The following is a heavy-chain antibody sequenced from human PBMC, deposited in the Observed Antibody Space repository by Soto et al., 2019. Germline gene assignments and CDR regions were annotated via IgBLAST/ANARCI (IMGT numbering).Heavy chain of an antibody. CDR2: ISYDGSNK. V-gene: IGHV3-30*18. Sequence: PGGSLRLSCAASGFTFSSYGMHWVRQAPGKGLEWVAVISYDGSNKYYADSVKGRFTISRDNSKNTLYLQMNSLRAEDTAVYYCAKDRGGYSYGYAFDYWGQGTLVTVSS. D-gene: IGHD5-18*01. CDR1: GFTFSSYG. J-gene: IGHJ4*02. CDR3: AKDRGGYSYGYAFDY.